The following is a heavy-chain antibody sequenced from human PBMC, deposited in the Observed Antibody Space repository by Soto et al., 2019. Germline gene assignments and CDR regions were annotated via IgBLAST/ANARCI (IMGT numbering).Heavy chain of an antibody. CDR2: INLGGST. J-gene: IGHJ4*02. Sequence: QVQLQQWGAGLLKPSETLSLTCAVYGGSFSGYFWTWIRQPPGKGLEWIGEINLGGSTNYNPSLKSRVNLSTDTSKNQFSLRLSSVTASDTAVYYCARGVPGYSRSRYHSWGQGTLVTVSS. CDR1: GGSFSGYF. V-gene: IGHV4-34*01. D-gene: IGHD6-13*01. CDR3: ARGVPGYSRSRYHS.